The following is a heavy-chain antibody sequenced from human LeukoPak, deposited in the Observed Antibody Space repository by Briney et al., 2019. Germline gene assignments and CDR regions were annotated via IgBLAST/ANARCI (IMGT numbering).Heavy chain of an antibody. CDR1: GGSISSSTW. J-gene: IGHJ3*02. V-gene: IGHV4-4*02. CDR3: AIDSSSSRRAFDI. D-gene: IGHD6-13*01. CDR2: IYHSGST. Sequence: SGTLSLTCAVYGGSISSSTWWSSVRPPPGKGLEWIGEIYHSGSTNYNPSLKSRVTISVDKSKNQFSLKLSSVTAADTAVYYCAIDSSSSRRAFDIWGQGSMVTVSS.